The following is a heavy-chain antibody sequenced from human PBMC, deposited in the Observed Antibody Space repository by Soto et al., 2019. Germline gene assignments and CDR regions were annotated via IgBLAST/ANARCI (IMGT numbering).Heavy chain of an antibody. Sequence: ASVKVSCKASGGTFSSYAISCVRQAPGQGLEWMGGIIPIFGTANYAQKFQGRVTITADESTSTAYMELSSLRSEDTAVYYCARVPSSIAARNNWFDPWGQGTLVTVSS. CDR1: GGTFSSYA. CDR2: IIPIFGTA. D-gene: IGHD6-6*01. V-gene: IGHV1-69*13. J-gene: IGHJ5*02. CDR3: ARVPSSIAARNNWFDP.